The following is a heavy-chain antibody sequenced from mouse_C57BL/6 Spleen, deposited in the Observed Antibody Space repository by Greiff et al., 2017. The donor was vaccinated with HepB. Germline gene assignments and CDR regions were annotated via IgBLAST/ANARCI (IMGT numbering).Heavy chain of an antibody. Sequence: QVQLQQSGAELVRPGSSVKLSCKASGYTFTSYWMHWVKQRPIQGLEWIGNIDPSDSETHYNQKFKDKATLTVDKSSSTAYMQLSSLTSEDSAVYYCAATTVVKYFDVWGTGTTVTVSS. D-gene: IGHD1-1*01. V-gene: IGHV1-52*01. CDR2: IDPSDSET. J-gene: IGHJ1*03. CDR3: AATTVVKYFDV. CDR1: GYTFTSYW.